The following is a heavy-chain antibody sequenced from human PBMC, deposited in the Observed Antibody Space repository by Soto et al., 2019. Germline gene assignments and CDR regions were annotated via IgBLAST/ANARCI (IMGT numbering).Heavy chain of an antibody. D-gene: IGHD1-26*01. J-gene: IGHJ4*02. CDR2: IYYSGST. Sequence: SETLSLTCTVSGGSISSYYWSWIRQPPGKGLEWIGYIYYSGSTNYNPSLKSRVTISVDTSKNQFSLKLSSVTAADTAVYYCATSGSYDGEDYWGQGTLVTVSS. V-gene: IGHV4-59*01. CDR1: GGSISSYY. CDR3: ATSGSYDGEDY.